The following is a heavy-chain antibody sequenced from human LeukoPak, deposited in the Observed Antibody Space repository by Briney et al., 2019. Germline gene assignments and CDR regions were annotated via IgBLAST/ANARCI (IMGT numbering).Heavy chain of an antibody. Sequence: GGSLRLSCAASGFTFSSFAMSWVRQAPGKGLEWVSAVSGSGGSTYYADSVRGRFTVYRDTSKNTLYLQMNSLRAEDTAVYYCAKDQEYCSSTSCYGGDYFDYWGQGTLVTVSS. CDR1: GFTFSSFA. CDR3: AKDQEYCSSTSCYGGDYFDY. D-gene: IGHD2-2*01. J-gene: IGHJ4*02. CDR2: VSGSGGST. V-gene: IGHV3-23*01.